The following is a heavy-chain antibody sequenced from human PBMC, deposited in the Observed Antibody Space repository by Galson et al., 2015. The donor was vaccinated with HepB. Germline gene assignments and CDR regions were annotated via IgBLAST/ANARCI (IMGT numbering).Heavy chain of an antibody. CDR2: IYYSGST. CDR3: ARVSGYYFWYFDL. CDR1: GGSISSSSYY. V-gene: IGHV4-39*07. D-gene: IGHD5-12*01. Sequence: ETLSLTCTVSGGSISSSSYYWGWIRQPPGKGLEWIGSIYYSGSTYYNPSLKSRVTISVDTSKNQFSLKLSSVTAADTAVYYCARVSGYYFWYFDLWGRGTLVTVSS. J-gene: IGHJ2*01.